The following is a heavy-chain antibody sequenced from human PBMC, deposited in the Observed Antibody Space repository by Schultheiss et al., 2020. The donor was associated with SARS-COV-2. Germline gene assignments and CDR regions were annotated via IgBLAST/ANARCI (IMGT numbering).Heavy chain of an antibody. D-gene: IGHD3-10*01. Sequence: GGSLRLSCSASGFTFRGYSMSWVRQAPGKGLEWVAVISYDGSNKYYADSVKGRFTISRDNSKNTLYLQMNSLRAEDTALYYCARGVRYYFSAMDVWGQGTPVTVSS. CDR3: ARGVRYYFSAMDV. CDR2: ISYDGSNK. V-gene: IGHV3-30-3*01. J-gene: IGHJ6*02. CDR1: GFTFRGYS.